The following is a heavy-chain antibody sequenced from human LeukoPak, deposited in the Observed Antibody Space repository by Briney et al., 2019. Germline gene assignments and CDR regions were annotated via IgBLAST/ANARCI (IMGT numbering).Heavy chain of an antibody. J-gene: IGHJ4*02. CDR2: ISGSGGST. V-gene: IGHV3-23*01. D-gene: IGHD3-10*01. Sequence: AGGSLRLSCAASGFTFSSYAMSWVRQAPGKGLEWVSAISGSGGSTYYADSVKGRFTISRDNSKNTLYLQMNSLRAEDTAVYYCAKDLDLGLGEPFDYWGQGTLVTVSS. CDR1: GFTFSSYA. CDR3: AKDLDLGLGEPFDY.